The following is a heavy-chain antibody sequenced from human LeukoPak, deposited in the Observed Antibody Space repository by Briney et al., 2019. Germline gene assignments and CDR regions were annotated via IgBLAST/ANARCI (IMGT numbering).Heavy chain of an antibody. J-gene: IGHJ4*02. CDR3: AKQSAGSAAWYSLHYDF. CDR1: GFTLSSYA. Sequence: GGSLRLSCAASGFTLSSYAMTWVRQAPGRGLEWVSSVDGGGGGTYYADSVKGRFTMSRDNSKDTLYLQMNGLRAEDTAVYFCAKQSAGSAAWYSLHYDFWGQGTLVTVSS. D-gene: IGHD6-13*01. CDR2: VDGGGGGT. V-gene: IGHV3-23*01.